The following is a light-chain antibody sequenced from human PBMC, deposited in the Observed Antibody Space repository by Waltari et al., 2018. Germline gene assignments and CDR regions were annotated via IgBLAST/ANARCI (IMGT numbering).Light chain of an antibody. CDR1: QSISDY. CDR2: EAS. V-gene: IGKV1-39*01. CDR3: QQSYRTPLT. Sequence: DIQVTQSPSSLSASVGDRVTIPCRASQSISDYLNWFHQKPGKVPKLVIYEASTLQSGVPSRFSGSASGTLFTLTINNLQPEDFGTYYCQQSYRTPLTFGGGTKVEIK. J-gene: IGKJ4*01.